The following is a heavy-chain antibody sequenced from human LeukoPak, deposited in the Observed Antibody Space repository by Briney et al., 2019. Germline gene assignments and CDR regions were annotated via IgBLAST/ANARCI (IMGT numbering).Heavy chain of an antibody. CDR1: GHTFTTYG. V-gene: IGHV1-18*01. D-gene: IGHD1-26*01. Sequence: ASVKVSCKASGHTFTTYGISWVRQAPGQGLEWMGWINAYKGNTNYAQTFQGRVTMTTDTSTSTGYMELRSLTSDDTAVYYCARDLKRTVGATTASDYWGQGTLVTVSS. CDR2: INAYKGNT. CDR3: ARDLKRTVGATTASDY. J-gene: IGHJ4*02.